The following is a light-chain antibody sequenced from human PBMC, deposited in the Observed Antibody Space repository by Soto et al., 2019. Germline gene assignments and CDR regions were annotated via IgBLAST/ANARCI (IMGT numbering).Light chain of an antibody. J-gene: IGKJ1*01. CDR1: QSVSSSY. Sequence: EIVLTQSPGTLSLSPGERATLSCRASQSVSSSYLAWYQQKPGQAPRLLIYGASSRATGIPDRFSGSGSGPDFTLTISRLEPEDFAVYYCQQYDSSPLWTFGQGTEVEIK. CDR3: QQYDSSPLWT. V-gene: IGKV3-20*01. CDR2: GAS.